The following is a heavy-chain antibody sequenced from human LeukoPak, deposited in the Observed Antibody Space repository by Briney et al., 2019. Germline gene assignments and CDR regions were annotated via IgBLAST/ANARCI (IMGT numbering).Heavy chain of an antibody. CDR3: ASGYSYGSYYFDY. D-gene: IGHD5-18*01. CDR1: GGSISSGGYY. Sequence: PSETLSLTCTVSGGSISSGGYYWSWIRQPPGKGLEWIGYIYYSGSTNYNPSLKSRVTISLDTSKNQFSLNLSSVTAADTAVYYCASGYSYGSYYFDYWGQGTLVTVSS. CDR2: IYYSGST. J-gene: IGHJ4*02. V-gene: IGHV4-61*08.